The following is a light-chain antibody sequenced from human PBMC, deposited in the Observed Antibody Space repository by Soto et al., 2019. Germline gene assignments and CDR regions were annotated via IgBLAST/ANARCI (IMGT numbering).Light chain of an antibody. Sequence: QSVLTQPASGSGAPGQSITISCTGTGSDVGGFNYVSWYQQYPGKAPKLMIYDVSYRPSGVSNRFSGSKSGNTASLSISGLQAEDEAEYYCSSYTSSSILYVFGTGTKVTVL. CDR3: SSYTSSSILYV. V-gene: IGLV2-14*01. J-gene: IGLJ1*01. CDR1: GSDVGGFNY. CDR2: DVS.